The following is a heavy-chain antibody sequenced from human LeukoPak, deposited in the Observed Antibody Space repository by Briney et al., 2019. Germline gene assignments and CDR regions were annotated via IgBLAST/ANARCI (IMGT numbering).Heavy chain of an antibody. Sequence: GGSLRLSWAASGFTFSSYNMNWVRQAPGKGLEGVSSISGSSYYIYYADSVKGRFTISRDNSKNTLYLQMNSLRAEDTAVYYCAKDPGGGSYLADYWGQGTLVTVSS. V-gene: IGHV3-21*04. J-gene: IGHJ4*02. CDR1: GFTFSSYN. D-gene: IGHD1-26*01. CDR3: AKDPGGGSYLADY. CDR2: ISGSSYYI.